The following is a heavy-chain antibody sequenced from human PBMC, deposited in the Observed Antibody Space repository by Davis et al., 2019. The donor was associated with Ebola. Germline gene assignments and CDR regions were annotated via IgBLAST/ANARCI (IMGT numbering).Heavy chain of an antibody. CDR1: AGSISSSIYY. J-gene: IGHJ4*02. CDR3: ASTGGFGDYFDY. V-gene: IGHV4-39*01. Sequence: MPSETLSLTCTVSAGSISSSIYYWGWIRQPPGKGLEWIGSIYYTGGTYNNPSLKSRVTISVDMSKNQFSLQLSSVTAADTAMYHCASTGGFGDYFDYWGQGTLVTVSS. D-gene: IGHD3-16*01. CDR2: IYYTGGT.